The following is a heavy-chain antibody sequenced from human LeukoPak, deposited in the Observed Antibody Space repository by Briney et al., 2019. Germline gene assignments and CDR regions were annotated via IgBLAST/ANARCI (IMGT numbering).Heavy chain of an antibody. D-gene: IGHD3-10*01. J-gene: IGHJ4*02. Sequence: GGSLRLSCEASGFTFNSFGMHWVRQAPGKGLEWVAVISYDGSNKYYADSVKGRFTISRDNSKNTLYLQMNSLRAEDTAVYYCAKGTSWFGEYHDYWGQGTLVTVSS. CDR2: ISYDGSNK. V-gene: IGHV3-30*18. CDR3: AKGTSWFGEYHDY. CDR1: GFTFNSFG.